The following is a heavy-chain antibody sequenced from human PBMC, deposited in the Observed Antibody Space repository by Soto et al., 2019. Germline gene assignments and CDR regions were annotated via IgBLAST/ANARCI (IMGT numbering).Heavy chain of an antibody. Sequence: EVQLLESGGGLVQPGGSLRLSCAASGFTFSTYAMSWVRRAPGRGLEWVSTITPSGGNTYYADPVQGRFTISRDNSKNTLYLQMNSLRAEDTAVYYCAGRYCTNGVCYTNYYYYIDVWGKGTTVTVSS. CDR2: ITPSGGNT. D-gene: IGHD2-8*01. CDR3: AGRYCTNGVCYTNYYYYIDV. V-gene: IGHV3-23*01. J-gene: IGHJ6*03. CDR1: GFTFSTYA.